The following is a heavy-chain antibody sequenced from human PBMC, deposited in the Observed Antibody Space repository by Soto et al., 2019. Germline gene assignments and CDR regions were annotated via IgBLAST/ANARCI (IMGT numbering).Heavy chain of an antibody. CDR2: IIPIFGTA. CDR3: ARESRYCSGGSCYFLPGIDY. D-gene: IGHD2-15*01. CDR1: GGSFSTYG. Sequence: SVKVSCKASGGSFSTYGISWVRQAPGQGLEWMGGIIPIFGTANYVQKFQGRVTITADESTSTAYMELSSLRSEDTAVYYCARESRYCSGGSCYFLPGIDYWGQGTLVTVSS. V-gene: IGHV1-69*13. J-gene: IGHJ4*02.